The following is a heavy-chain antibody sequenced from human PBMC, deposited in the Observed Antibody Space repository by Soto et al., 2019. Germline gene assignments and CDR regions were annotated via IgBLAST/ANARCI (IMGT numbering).Heavy chain of an antibody. J-gene: IGHJ4*02. CDR1: GGSISGYY. V-gene: IGHV4-59*08. CDR3: ARHVVIVSGGSSFDF. D-gene: IGHD3-16*01. Sequence: SETLSLTCAVYGGSISGYYWSWIRQPPGKGLEWVGYVYYTGSTNYNPSLKSRLTISVDTSKNQFSLKLTSVTAADTAVYYCARHVVIVSGGSSFDFWGQGILVTVSS. CDR2: VYYTGST.